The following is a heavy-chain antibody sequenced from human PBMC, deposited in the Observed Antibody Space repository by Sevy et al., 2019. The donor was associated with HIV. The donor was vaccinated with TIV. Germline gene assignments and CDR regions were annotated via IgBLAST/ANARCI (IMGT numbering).Heavy chain of an antibody. CDR3: ARGLAFLESRLPGAFDI. CDR2: ISSSSSYT. D-gene: IGHD3-3*01. CDR1: GFTFSDYY. J-gene: IGHJ3*02. Sequence: GGSLRLSCAASGFTFSDYYMSWIRQAPGKGLEWVSYISSSSSYTNYADSVKGRFTISRDNAKNSLYLQMNSLRAEDTAVYYCARGLAFLESRLPGAFDIWGQGTMVTVSS. V-gene: IGHV3-11*06.